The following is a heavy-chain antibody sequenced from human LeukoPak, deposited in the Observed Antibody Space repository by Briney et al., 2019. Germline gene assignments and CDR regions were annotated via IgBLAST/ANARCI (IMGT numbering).Heavy chain of an antibody. J-gene: IGHJ3*02. CDR2: IYTSGST. CDR3: ARGPYYDSSKTSAFDI. CDR1: GYALIRGGFS. V-gene: IGHV4-61*02. D-gene: IGHD3-22*01. Sequence: SQTLSLTRTVSGYALIRGGFSWNWIRQPPGKGLEWIRRIYTSGSTNYNPSLKSRVTLSVDTSKNRFSLKLTSVTAADTAVYYCARGPYYDSSKTSAFDIWGQGTMVTVSS.